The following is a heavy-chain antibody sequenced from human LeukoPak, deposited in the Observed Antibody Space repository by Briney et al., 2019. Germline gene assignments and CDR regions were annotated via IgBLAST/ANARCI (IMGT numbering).Heavy chain of an antibody. CDR3: AREHGSSWYYYYYGMDV. CDR2: ISYDGSNK. Sequence: GRSLRLSCEASGFTFSSYAMHWVRQAPGKGLEWVAVISYDGSNKYYADSVKGRFTISRDNSKNTLYLQMNSLRAEDTAVYYCAREHGSSWYYYYYGMDVWGQGTTVTVSS. J-gene: IGHJ6*02. V-gene: IGHV3-30*04. D-gene: IGHD6-13*01. CDR1: GFTFSSYA.